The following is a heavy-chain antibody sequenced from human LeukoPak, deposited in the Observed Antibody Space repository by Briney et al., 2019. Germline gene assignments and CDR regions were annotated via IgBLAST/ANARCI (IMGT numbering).Heavy chain of an antibody. J-gene: IGHJ4*02. CDR3: ARDPVYCSSTSCSNFDY. CDR1: EFTFTSYE. Sequence: GGSLRLSCAASEFTFTSYEMKWVRQAPGKGLQRISYISRSGSTMSYADSVKGRFTISRDSANNSLYLQVNSLRAADTAVHYCARDPVYCSSTSCSNFDYWGQGTLVTVSS. V-gene: IGHV3-48*03. CDR2: ISRSGSTM. D-gene: IGHD2-2*01.